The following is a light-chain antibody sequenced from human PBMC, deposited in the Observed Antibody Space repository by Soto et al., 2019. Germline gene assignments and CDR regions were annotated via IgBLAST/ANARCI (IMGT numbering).Light chain of an antibody. V-gene: IGLV2-23*01. J-gene: IGLJ1*01. CDR3: CSYEDGDTYV. CDR1: RSNVGTYNL. Sequence: SALTQPASVSGSPGQSITISCTGTRSNVGTYNLVSWFQQLPGKAPKLMIYEATERPSGVSFRFSGSKSGNTASLTISGLQAEDEADYYCCSYEDGDTYVFGTGTKVTVL. CDR2: EAT.